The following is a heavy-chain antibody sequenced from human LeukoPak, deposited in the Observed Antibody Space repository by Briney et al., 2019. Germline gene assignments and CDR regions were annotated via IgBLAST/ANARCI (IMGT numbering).Heavy chain of an antibody. J-gene: IGHJ3*02. CDR1: GYTFTGNY. V-gene: IGHV1-18*04. Sequence: ASVKVSCKASGYTFTGNYMHWVRQAPGQGLEWMGWISAYNGNTNYAQKLQGRVTMTTDTSTSTAYMELRSLRSDDTAVYYCARNSADYGFAFDIWGQGTMVTVSS. CDR3: ARNSADYGFAFDI. CDR2: ISAYNGNT. D-gene: IGHD4-17*01.